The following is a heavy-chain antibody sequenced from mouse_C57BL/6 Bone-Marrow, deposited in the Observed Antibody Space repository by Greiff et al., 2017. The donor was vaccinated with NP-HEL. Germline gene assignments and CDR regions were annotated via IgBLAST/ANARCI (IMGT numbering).Heavy chain of an antibody. CDR1: GYTFTSYW. J-gene: IGHJ2*01. CDR2: IYPGSGST. V-gene: IGHV1-55*01. Sequence: VQLQQPGAELVKPGASVKMSCKASGYTFTSYWITWVKQRPGQGLEWIGDIYPGSGSTNYNEKFKSKATLTVDTSSSTAYMQLSSLTSEDSAVYYCARNWLDYYGSSSFDYWGQGTTLTVSS. D-gene: IGHD1-1*01. CDR3: ARNWLDYYGSSSFDY.